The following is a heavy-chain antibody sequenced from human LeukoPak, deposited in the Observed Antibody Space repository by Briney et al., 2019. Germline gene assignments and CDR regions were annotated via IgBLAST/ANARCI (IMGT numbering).Heavy chain of an antibody. D-gene: IGHD6-6*01. CDR2: ISYDGSNK. Sequence: PGGSLRLSCAASGFTFSSYAMHWVRQAPGKGLEWVAVISYDGSNKYYADSVKGRFTISRDNSKNTLYLQMNSLRAEDTAVYYCARDPSDYSSSLFDYWGQGTLVTVSS. V-gene: IGHV3-30*04. CDR1: GFTFSSYA. CDR3: ARDPSDYSSSLFDY. J-gene: IGHJ4*02.